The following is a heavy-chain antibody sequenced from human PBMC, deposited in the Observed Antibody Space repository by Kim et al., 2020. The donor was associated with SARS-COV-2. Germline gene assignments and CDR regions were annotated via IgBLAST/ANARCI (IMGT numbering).Heavy chain of an antibody. J-gene: IGHJ4*02. CDR2: ISYDGRNK. CDR1: GFTFSSYG. Sequence: GSLRLSCAASGFTFSSYGMHWVRQAPGKGLEWVAVISYDGRNKYYADSVKGRFTISRDNSKNTLYLQMNSLRAEDTAVYYCAKVGRYFDWLLGVDYWGQGTLVTVSS. CDR3: AKVGRYFDWLLGVDY. V-gene: IGHV3-30*18. D-gene: IGHD3-9*01.